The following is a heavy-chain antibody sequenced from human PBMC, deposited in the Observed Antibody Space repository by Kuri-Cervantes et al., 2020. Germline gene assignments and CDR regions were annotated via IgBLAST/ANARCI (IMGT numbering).Heavy chain of an antibody. CDR1: GFTVSSNY. V-gene: IGHV3-66*02. CDR2: IYSGGST. CDR3: ARRSGGGGSYDY. J-gene: IGHJ4*02. D-gene: IGHD3-10*01. Sequence: GESLKISCAASGFTVSSNYMSWVRQAPGKGLEWVSVIYSGGSTYYADSVKGRFTISRDNSKNTLYLQMNSLRAEDTAVYYCARRSGGGGSYDYWGQGTLVTVSS.